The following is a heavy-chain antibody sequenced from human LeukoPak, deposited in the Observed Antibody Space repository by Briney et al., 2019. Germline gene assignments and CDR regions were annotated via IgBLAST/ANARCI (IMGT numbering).Heavy chain of an antibody. V-gene: IGHV4-34*01. D-gene: IGHD3-10*01. CDR1: GGSFSGYY. CDR3: ARSKGDYYSEYFDL. J-gene: IGHJ2*01. Sequence: SETLSLTCAVYGGSFSGYYWSWIRQPPGKGLEWIGEINHSESTNYNPSLKSRVTISVDTSKNQFSLKLSSVTAADTAVYYCARSKGDYYSEYFDLWGRGTVVSVSS. CDR2: INHSEST.